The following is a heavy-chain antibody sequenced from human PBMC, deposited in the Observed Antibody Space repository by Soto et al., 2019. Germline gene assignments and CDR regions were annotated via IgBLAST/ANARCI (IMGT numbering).Heavy chain of an antibody. D-gene: IGHD3-10*01. V-gene: IGHV3-15*01. CDR2: IKSRTDGGAT. J-gene: IGHJ5*02. CDR1: GFSFNKAW. Sequence: EVQLVESGGDLVEPGGSLRLSCAASGFSFNKAWMTWVRQAPGKGLAWVGRIKSRTDGGATEYAPPVTDRFIISRDDSRNMVFLQMNSLKTEDTAVYFCTYLYREGPWGQGTLVTVSS. CDR3: TYLYREGP.